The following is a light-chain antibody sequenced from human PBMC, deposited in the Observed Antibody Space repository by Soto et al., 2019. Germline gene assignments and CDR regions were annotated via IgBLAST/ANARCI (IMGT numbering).Light chain of an antibody. J-gene: IGLJ3*02. V-gene: IGLV4-69*01. CDR3: QTWGTGLLV. Sequence: QPVLTQSPSASASLGASVKLTCTLSSGHSNYAIAWHQQQPEKGPRYLMKLNSDGSHSKGDGIPDRFSGSSSGAERYLTISSLQSEDEADYYCQTWGTGLLVFGGGTKLTVL. CDR1: SGHSNYA. CDR2: LNSDGSH.